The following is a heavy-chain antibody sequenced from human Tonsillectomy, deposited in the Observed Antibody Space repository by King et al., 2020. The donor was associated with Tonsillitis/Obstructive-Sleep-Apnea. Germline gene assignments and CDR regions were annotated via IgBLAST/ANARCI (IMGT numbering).Heavy chain of an antibody. CDR3: ARDLVSIFGVDNYYYYYYMDV. CDR2: INPSGGST. J-gene: IGHJ6*03. CDR1: GYTFTSYY. V-gene: IGHV1-46*01. Sequence: QLVQSGAEVKKPGASVKVSCKASGYTFTSYYMHWVRQAPGQGLEWMGIINPSGGSTSYAQKIQGRVTMTRDTSTSTVYMELSSLRSEDTAVYYCARDLVSIFGVDNYYYYYYMDVWGKGTTVTVSS. D-gene: IGHD3-3*01.